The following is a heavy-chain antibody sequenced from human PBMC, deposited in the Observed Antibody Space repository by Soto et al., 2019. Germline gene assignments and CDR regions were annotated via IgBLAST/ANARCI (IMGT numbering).Heavy chain of an antibody. Sequence: PGGSLRLSCAASGFTFNNYAMNWVRQAPGKGLEWVSSISSDGSSTSYADSVKGRFTISRDNAKNTLYLQMNSLRAEDTAVYYCAREGLYSSSWYSWFDPWGQGTLVTVSS. J-gene: IGHJ5*02. CDR1: GFTFNNYA. CDR2: ISSDGSST. CDR3: AREGLYSSSWYSWFDP. D-gene: IGHD6-13*01. V-gene: IGHV3-74*01.